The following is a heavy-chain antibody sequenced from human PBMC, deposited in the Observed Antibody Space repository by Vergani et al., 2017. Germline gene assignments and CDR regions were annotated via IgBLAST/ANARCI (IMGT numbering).Heavy chain of an antibody. CDR2: ISYDGSNK. CDR3: ARPGDYSDYAFDI. J-gene: IGHJ3*02. V-gene: IGHV3-30*04. Sequence: QVQLVESGGGVVQPGRSLRLSCAASGFTFSSYAMHWVRQAPGKGLEWVAVISYDGSNKYYADSVKGRFTISRDNSKNTLYLQMNSLRAEDTAVYYCARPGDYSDYAFDIWGQGTMVTVSS. CDR1: GFTFSSYA. D-gene: IGHD2-15*01.